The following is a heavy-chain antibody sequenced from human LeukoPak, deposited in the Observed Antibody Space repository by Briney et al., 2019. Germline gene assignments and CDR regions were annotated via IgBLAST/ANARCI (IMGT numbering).Heavy chain of an antibody. CDR3: ARRSHPQIYWGGAYYYGMDV. D-gene: IGHD2-21*01. V-gene: IGHV1-18*01. J-gene: IGHJ6*02. CDR2: ISAYNGNT. CDR1: GYTFTSYG. Sequence: ASVKVSCKASGYTFTSYGISWVRQAPGQGLEWMGWISAYNGNTNYAQKLQGRVTMTTDTSTSTAYMELRSLRSGDTAVYYCARRSHPQIYWGGAYYYGMDVWGQGTTVTVSS.